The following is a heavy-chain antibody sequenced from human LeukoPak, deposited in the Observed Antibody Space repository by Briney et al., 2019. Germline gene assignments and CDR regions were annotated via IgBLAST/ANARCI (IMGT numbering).Heavy chain of an antibody. Sequence: GGSLRLSCAASGFTFSSYSMNWVRQAPGKGLEWVSSISSSSSYIYYADSVKGRFTISRDNAKNSLYLQMNSLRAEDTAVYYCARVPYCSSTSCYRGGGLFDYWGQGTLVTVSS. V-gene: IGHV3-21*01. J-gene: IGHJ4*02. D-gene: IGHD2-2*01. CDR3: ARVPYCSSTSCYRGGGLFDY. CDR1: GFTFSSYS. CDR2: ISSSSSYI.